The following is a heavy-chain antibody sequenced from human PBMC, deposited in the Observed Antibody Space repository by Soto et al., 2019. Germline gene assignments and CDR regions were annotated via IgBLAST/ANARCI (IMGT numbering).Heavy chain of an antibody. CDR1: GGTFSSYA. Sequence: SVKVSCKASGGTFSSYAISWVRQAPGQGLEWMGGIIPIFGTANYAQKFQGRVTITADKSTSTAYMELSSLRSEDTAVYYCARGGRVGATKPFDYWGQGXLVTVYS. D-gene: IGHD1-26*01. CDR2: IIPIFGTA. J-gene: IGHJ4*02. CDR3: ARGGRVGATKPFDY. V-gene: IGHV1-69*06.